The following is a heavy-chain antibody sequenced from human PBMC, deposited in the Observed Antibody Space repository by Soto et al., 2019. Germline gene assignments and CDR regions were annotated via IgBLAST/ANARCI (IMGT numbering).Heavy chain of an antibody. V-gene: IGHV4-59*08. D-gene: IGHD3-9*01. CDR2: VYYSGSA. CDR1: GGSVSTSY. Sequence: QVQLQESGPGLVKPSETLSLTCIVSGGSVSTSYWSWIRQPPGKGLEWIGYVYYSGSANSSPSLNSRVTISIDTSKNQFSLRLTSVTAADTAVYYCARHVGKGTGYFYPYYFDYWGLGTLVTVSS. CDR3: ARHVGKGTGYFYPYYFDY. J-gene: IGHJ4*02.